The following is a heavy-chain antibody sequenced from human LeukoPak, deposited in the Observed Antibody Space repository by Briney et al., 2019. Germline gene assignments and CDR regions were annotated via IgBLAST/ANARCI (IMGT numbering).Heavy chain of an antibody. Sequence: PSETLSLTCAVYGGSFSGYYWSWIRQPPGKGLEWIGEINHSGSTNYNPFLKSRVTISVDTSKNQFSLKLSSVTAADTAVYYCARHLTYSSSWSPDAFDIWGQGTMVTVSS. J-gene: IGHJ3*02. CDR2: INHSGST. D-gene: IGHD6-13*01. CDR3: ARHLTYSSSWSPDAFDI. CDR1: GGSFSGYY. V-gene: IGHV4-34*01.